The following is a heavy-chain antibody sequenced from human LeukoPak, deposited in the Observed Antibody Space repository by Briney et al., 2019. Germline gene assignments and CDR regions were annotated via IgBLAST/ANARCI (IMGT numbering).Heavy chain of an antibody. Sequence: PGGSLRLSCAASGXTFSNYAMSWVRQAPGKGLESVSVISGTGGSTYYADSVKGRFTISRDNSRNTLYLQMNSLRAEDTTVYYCAKGHSDYGTGSDLWGRGILVTVSS. CDR1: GXTFSNYA. CDR3: AKGHSDYGTGSDL. J-gene: IGHJ5*02. V-gene: IGHV3-23*01. D-gene: IGHD4-17*01. CDR2: ISGTGGST.